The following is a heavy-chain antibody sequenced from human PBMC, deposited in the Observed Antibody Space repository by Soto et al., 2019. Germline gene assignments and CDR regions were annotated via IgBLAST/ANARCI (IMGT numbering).Heavy chain of an antibody. J-gene: IGHJ6*02. CDR1: GFTCSDAN. CDR2: IKSKTDGGTT. D-gene: IGHD1-26*01. Sequence: GGSLTLACAASGFTCSDANMNWVRQSPRKGLELVGRIKSKTDGGTTDYAPPVKGRFTISRDDSKNTLYLQMNTLKPEDRAVYYCTTGIVGALLSYYYGVEVWVEGTTVTV. V-gene: IGHV3-15*07. CDR3: TTGIVGALLSYYYGVEV.